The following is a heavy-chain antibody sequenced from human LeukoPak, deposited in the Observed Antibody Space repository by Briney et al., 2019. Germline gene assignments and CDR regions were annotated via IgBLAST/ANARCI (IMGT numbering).Heavy chain of an antibody. Sequence: GGSLRLSCAASGFTFSSYGMSWVRQAPGKGLEWVSAISGSGGSTYYADSVKGRFTISRDNSKNTLYLQMNSLRAEDTAVYYCAKDRGALEYYFDYWGQGTLVTVSS. CDR1: GFTFSSYG. D-gene: IGHD3-3*01. V-gene: IGHV3-23*01. CDR2: ISGSGGST. J-gene: IGHJ4*02. CDR3: AKDRGALEYYFDY.